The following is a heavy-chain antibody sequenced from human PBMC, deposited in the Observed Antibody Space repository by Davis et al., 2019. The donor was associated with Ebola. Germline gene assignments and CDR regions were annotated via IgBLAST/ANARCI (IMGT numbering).Heavy chain of an antibody. CDR1: GCTFSRYA. J-gene: IGHJ6*02. Sequence: SSVKVSCQASGCTFSRYAISWVRQAPGEGLEWMGGIIPIFGPTNYAQKFQGRVTITADESTSTAYMELRSLRSEDTAVYYCAREYNWNSGMDVWGQGTTVTVSS. CDR2: IIPIFGPT. CDR3: AREYNWNSGMDV. V-gene: IGHV1-69*13. D-gene: IGHD1-20*01.